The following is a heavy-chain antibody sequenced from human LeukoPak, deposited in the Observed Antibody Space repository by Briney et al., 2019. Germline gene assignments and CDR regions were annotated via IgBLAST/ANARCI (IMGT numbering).Heavy chain of an antibody. J-gene: IGHJ6*04. CDR2: ISWDDGTT. V-gene: IGHV3-43*01. Sequence: GGSLRLSCAASGFTFDDYTMYWVRQAPGKGLEWVSLISWDDGTTYYADSVKGRFTISRDNSKNSLYLQMNSLRAEDTAVYYCAELGITMIGGVWGKGTTVTISS. CDR1: GFTFDDYT. CDR3: AELGITMIGGV. D-gene: IGHD3-10*02.